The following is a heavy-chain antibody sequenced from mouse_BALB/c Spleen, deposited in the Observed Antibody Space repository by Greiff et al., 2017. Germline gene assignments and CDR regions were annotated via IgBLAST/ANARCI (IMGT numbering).Heavy chain of an antibody. J-gene: IGHJ3*01. CDR2: IWAGGST. Sequence: VQGVESGPGLVAPSQSLSITCTVSGFSLTSYGVHWVRQPPGKGLEWLGVIWAGGSTNYNSALMSRLSISKDNSKSQVFLKMNSLQTDDTAMYYCARGIYYDLSWFAYWGQGTLVTVSA. CDR3: ARGIYYDLSWFAY. D-gene: IGHD2-4*01. CDR1: GFSLTSYG. V-gene: IGHV2-9*02.